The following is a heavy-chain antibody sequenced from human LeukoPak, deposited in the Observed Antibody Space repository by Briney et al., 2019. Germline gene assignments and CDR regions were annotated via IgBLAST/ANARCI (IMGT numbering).Heavy chain of an antibody. Sequence: GESLRPSCAASGFTVSSTYMSWLRQAPGKGLEWVSLIYTGGTTYYADSVKGRFTISRDNSENTLYLQMNSLRAEDTAVYYCARGITGSNNWFDPWGQGTLVTVSS. J-gene: IGHJ5*02. CDR2: IYTGGTT. CDR3: ARGITGSNNWFDP. D-gene: IGHD1-20*01. CDR1: GFTVSSTY. V-gene: IGHV3-53*01.